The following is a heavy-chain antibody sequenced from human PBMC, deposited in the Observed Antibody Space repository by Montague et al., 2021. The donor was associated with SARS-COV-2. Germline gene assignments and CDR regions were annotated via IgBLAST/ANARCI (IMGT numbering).Heavy chain of an antibody. Sequence: SETLSLTCTVSGGSISSYYWSRIRQPPGKGLEWIGCIYYSGSTNYNPSLKSRVTISVDTSKNQFSLKLSSVTAADTAVYYCARHHPGGGVRPWGQGTLVTVSS. CDR3: ARHHPGGGVRP. D-gene: IGHD2-8*02. CDR2: IYYSGST. J-gene: IGHJ5*02. CDR1: GGSISSYY. V-gene: IGHV4-59*08.